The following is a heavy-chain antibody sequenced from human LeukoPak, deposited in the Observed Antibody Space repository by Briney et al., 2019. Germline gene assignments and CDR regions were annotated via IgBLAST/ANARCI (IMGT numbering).Heavy chain of an antibody. CDR2: IKQDGSDK. Sequence: GGSLRLSCAASGFTFGAYGMSWARQAPGKGLEWVANIKQDGSDKYYVDSVKGRFTISRDNAKNSLYLQMNSLRAEDTAVYYCARKTVVGSYFDYWGQGTPVTVSS. J-gene: IGHJ4*02. V-gene: IGHV3-7*03. CDR3: ARKTVVGSYFDY. CDR1: GFTFGAYG. D-gene: IGHD4-23*01.